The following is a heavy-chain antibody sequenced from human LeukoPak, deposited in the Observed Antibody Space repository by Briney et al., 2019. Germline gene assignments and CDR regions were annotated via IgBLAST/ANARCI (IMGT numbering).Heavy chain of an antibody. Sequence: SVKVSCXASGGTFSSYAISWVRQAPGQGLEWMGRIIPIFGTANYAQKFQGRVTITTDESTSTAYMELSSLRSEDTAVYYCARVRSSKASSFDYWGQGTLVTVSS. D-gene: IGHD4-11*01. J-gene: IGHJ4*02. CDR1: GGTFSSYA. CDR3: ARVRSSKASSFDY. V-gene: IGHV1-69*05. CDR2: IIPIFGTA.